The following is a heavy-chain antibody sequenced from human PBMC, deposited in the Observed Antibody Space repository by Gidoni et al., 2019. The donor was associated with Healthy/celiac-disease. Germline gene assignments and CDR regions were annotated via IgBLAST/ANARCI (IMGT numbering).Heavy chain of an antibody. Sequence: APGKGLEWVSSISSSGSYIYYADSVKGRFTISRDNAKNSLYLQMNSLRAEDTAVYYCARASFPVHFSGSLAYFDYWGQGTLVTVSS. CDR2: ISSSGSYI. D-gene: IGHD2-15*01. V-gene: IGHV3-21*04. CDR3: ARASFPVHFSGSLAYFDY. J-gene: IGHJ4*02.